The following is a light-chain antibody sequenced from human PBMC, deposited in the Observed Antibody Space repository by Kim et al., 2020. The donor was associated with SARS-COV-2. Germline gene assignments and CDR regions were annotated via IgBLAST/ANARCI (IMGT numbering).Light chain of an antibody. CDR1: KLADKY. CDR3: QSWDISTVV. V-gene: IGLV3-1*01. Sequence: GQTASSSCSGDKLADKYACWYQQKPGQSLVLVISQDSQRPSGTTERFSGSNSGNTAYLIISGNQAIEEADDYCQSWDISTVVFGGGTQLTVL. J-gene: IGLJ2*01. CDR2: QDS.